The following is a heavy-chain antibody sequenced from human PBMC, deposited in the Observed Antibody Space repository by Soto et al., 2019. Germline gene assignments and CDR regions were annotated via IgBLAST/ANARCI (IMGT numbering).Heavy chain of an antibody. V-gene: IGHV4-39*01. Sequence: SETLSLICTVSVVSISNSSYYWGWIRRPPGKGLEWIGTIYYSGITYYNPSLKSRVTISVDTSKNQFSLKLTSVTAADTAVDDCARNGSNWGQGTLVPVSS. CDR2: IYYSGIT. CDR1: VVSISNSSYY. CDR3: ARNGSN. J-gene: IGHJ4*02.